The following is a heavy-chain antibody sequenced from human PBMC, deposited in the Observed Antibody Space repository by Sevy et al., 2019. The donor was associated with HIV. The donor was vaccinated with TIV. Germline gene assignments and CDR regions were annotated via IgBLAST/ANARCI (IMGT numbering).Heavy chain of an antibody. V-gene: IGHV4-39*01. CDR2: VYYVGNS. CDR3: ARVAGGENYDYGIDV. D-gene: IGHD2-21*01. CDR1: GGSITSSGHY. Sequence: SETLSLTCTVSGGSITSSGHYWGWIRQSPGKGLELIGAVYYVGNSYANPSLTSRVTISADTSKNLFSLSLTSLTAADTAIYYCARVAGGENYDYGIDVWGLGTSVTVSS. J-gene: IGHJ6*02.